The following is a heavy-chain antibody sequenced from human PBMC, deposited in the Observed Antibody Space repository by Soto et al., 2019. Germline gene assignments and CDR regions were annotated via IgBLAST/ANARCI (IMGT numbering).Heavy chain of an antibody. CDR3: ARTYYDFWSGYA. J-gene: IGHJ5*02. CDR1: GLTFSSYA. CDR2: ISYDGSNK. Sequence: LRLSCAASGLTFSSYAMHWVRQAPGKGLEWVAVISYDGSNKYYVDSVKGRFTISRDNSKNTLYLQMNSLRAEDTAVYYCARTYYDFWSGYAWGQGTLVTVSS. D-gene: IGHD3-3*01. V-gene: IGHV3-30*04.